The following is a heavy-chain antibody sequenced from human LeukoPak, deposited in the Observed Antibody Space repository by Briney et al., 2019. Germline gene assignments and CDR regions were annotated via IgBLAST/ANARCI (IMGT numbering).Heavy chain of an antibody. CDR3: ARGYYGSGMYYFDY. J-gene: IGHJ4*02. D-gene: IGHD3-10*01. CDR2: IYHSGST. Sequence: SETLSLTCTVSGYSISSGYYWVWLRQSPGKGLEWIASIYHSGSTYYNPSLNSPVTISVDTSKNQFSLKLSSVTAADTAVYYCARGYYGSGMYYFDYWGQGTLVTVSS. CDR1: GYSISSGYY. V-gene: IGHV4-38-2*02.